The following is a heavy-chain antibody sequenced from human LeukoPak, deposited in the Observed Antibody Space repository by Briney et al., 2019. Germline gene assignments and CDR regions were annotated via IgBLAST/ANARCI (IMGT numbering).Heavy chain of an antibody. J-gene: IGHJ4*02. D-gene: IGHD2-15*01. Sequence: GGSLRLSCAASGFTFSSYSMNWVRQAPGKGLEWVSSISSSSSYIYYADSVKGRFTISRDNAKNSLYLQINSLRAEDTAVYYCARDRQYCSGGSCYPLFDYWGQGTLVTVSS. CDR1: GFTFSSYS. V-gene: IGHV3-21*01. CDR2: ISSSSSYI. CDR3: ARDRQYCSGGSCYPLFDY.